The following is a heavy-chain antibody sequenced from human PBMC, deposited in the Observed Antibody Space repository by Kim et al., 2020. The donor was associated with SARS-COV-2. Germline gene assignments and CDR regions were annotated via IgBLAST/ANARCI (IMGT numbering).Heavy chain of an antibody. J-gene: IGHJ4*02. CDR1: GFTFSSYA. CDR3: AKDRGYYDSSGPFDY. D-gene: IGHD3-22*01. V-gene: IGHV3-23*01. CDR2: ISGSGGST. Sequence: GGSLRLSCAASGFTFSSYAMSWVRQAPGKGLEWVSAISGSGGSTYYADSVKGRFTISRDNSKNTLYLQMNSLRAEDTAVYYCAKDRGYYDSSGPFDYWGQGTLVTVSS.